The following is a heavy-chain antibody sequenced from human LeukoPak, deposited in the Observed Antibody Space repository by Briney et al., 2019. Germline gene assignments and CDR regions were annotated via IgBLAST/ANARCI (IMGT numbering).Heavy chain of an antibody. CDR1: GYTFTTYN. D-gene: IGHD6-19*01. J-gene: IGHJ4*02. V-gene: IGHV1-18*01. Sequence: ASVKVSCKASGYTFTTYNINWVRQAPGQGLEWMGWISGYNGNTNYAQKLQGRVTMTTDTSTSTVYMELSSLRSEDTAVYYCAREERSGGWYLGDYWGQGTLVTVSS. CDR3: AREERSGGWYLGDY. CDR2: ISGYNGNT.